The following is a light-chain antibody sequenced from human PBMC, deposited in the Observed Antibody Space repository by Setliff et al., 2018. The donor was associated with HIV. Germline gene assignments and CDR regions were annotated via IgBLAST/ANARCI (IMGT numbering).Light chain of an antibody. CDR2: GNS. CDR1: SSNIGAGHD. CDR3: QSYDSSLSGSV. V-gene: IGLV1-40*01. J-gene: IGLJ3*02. Sequence: QSALTQPPSVSGAPGQRVTISCTGSSSNIGAGHDVHWYQQLPGTAPKLLLYGNSYRPSGLPDRFSGSKSGTSASLAITGLQAEDEADYYCQSYDSSLSGSVFGGGT.